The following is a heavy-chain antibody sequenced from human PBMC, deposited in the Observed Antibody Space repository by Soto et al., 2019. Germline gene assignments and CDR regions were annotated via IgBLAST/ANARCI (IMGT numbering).Heavy chain of an antibody. CDR1: GFTFSSYW. CDR2: INSDGSST. V-gene: IGHV3-74*01. Sequence: EVQLVESGGGLVQPGGSLRLSCAASGFTFSSYWMHWVRQAPGKGLVWVSRINSDGSSTSYADSVKGRFTISRDNAKNTLYLQMNSLRAEDTAVYYCASGIIAARRSEFDYWGQGTLVTVSS. CDR3: ASGIIAARRSEFDY. J-gene: IGHJ4*02. D-gene: IGHD6-6*01.